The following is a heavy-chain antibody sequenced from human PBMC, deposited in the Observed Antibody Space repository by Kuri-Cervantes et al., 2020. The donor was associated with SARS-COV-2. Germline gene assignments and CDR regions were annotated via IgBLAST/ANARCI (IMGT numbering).Heavy chain of an antibody. CDR3: AKPTYCGGDCSHYYYGMDV. J-gene: IGHJ6*02. CDR2: IAYDGSNN. D-gene: IGHD2-21*02. Sequence: GGSLRLSCEASGFTFSSYGMPWVRQAPGKGLEWVAVIAYDGSNNYYADSVKGRFTISRENSKNTLYLQMNSLRAEDTAVYYCAKPTYCGGDCSHYYYGMDVWGQGTTVTVSS. CDR1: GFTFSSYG. V-gene: IGHV3-30*18.